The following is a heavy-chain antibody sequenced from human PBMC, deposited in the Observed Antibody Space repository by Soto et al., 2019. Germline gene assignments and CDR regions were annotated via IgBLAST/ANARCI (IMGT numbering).Heavy chain of an antibody. D-gene: IGHD3-3*01. Sequence: QVHLVQSGAEVKKPGSSVKVSCKASGDSFSTYAINWLRQAPGQGLEWMGGIIPLFGTENYAQNFQDRFTFTADKSTTTAYMEVRSLTSEDTAVYYCATGFWSGPIAHYFDYWGQGTLVTVSS. CDR2: IIPLFGTE. J-gene: IGHJ4*01. CDR1: GDSFSTYA. CDR3: ATGFWSGPIAHYFDY. V-gene: IGHV1-69*06.